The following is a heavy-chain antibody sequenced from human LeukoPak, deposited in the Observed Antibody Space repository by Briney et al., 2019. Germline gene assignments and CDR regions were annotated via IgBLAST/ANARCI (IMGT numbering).Heavy chain of an antibody. CDR2: FYYRGST. V-gene: IGHV4-31*01. D-gene: IGHD1-26*01. Sequence: PSQTLSLTCTVSVGSISSGGYYWSWIRQHPGKGLEWIGYFYYRGSTYYNPSLKSLVTISVDTSKNQFSLKLSSVTAADTALYYCARDDDSGSSYWGQGTLVTVSS. J-gene: IGHJ4*02. CDR3: ARDDDSGSSY. CDR1: VGSISSGGYY.